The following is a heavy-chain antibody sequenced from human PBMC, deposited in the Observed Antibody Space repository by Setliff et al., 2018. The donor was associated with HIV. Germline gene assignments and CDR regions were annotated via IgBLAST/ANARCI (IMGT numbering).Heavy chain of an antibody. D-gene: IGHD6-19*01. Sequence: GGSLRLSCAASGFTFSSYSMNWVRQAPGKGLEWVSSISSSSSYIYYADSVKGRFTISRDNAKNSLYLQMNSLRAEDTAVYYCAKDPPLSYSSGWYYFDYWGQGTLVTVSS. CDR3: AKDPPLSYSSGWYYFDY. CDR2: ISSSSSYI. J-gene: IGHJ4*02. V-gene: IGHV3-21*01. CDR1: GFTFSSYS.